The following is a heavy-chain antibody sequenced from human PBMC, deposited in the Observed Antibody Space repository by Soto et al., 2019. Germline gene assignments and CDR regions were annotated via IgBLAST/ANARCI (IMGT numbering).Heavy chain of an antibody. CDR3: ARGNNDLSFWFDP. J-gene: IGHJ5*02. CDR1: GGSVSSGSYY. V-gene: IGHV4-61*01. CDR2: IYYSGST. Sequence: SETLSLTCTVSGGSVSSGSYYWSWIRQPPGKGLEWIGYIYYSGSTNYNPSLKSRVTISVDTSKNQFSLKLSSVTAADTAVYYCARGNNDLSFWFDPWGQGNLVTVSS. D-gene: IGHD2-21*02.